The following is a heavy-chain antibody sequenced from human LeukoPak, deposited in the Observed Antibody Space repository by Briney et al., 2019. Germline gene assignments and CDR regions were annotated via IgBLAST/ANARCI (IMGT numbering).Heavy chain of an antibody. CDR2: FDPEDGET. D-gene: IGHD5-18*01. V-gene: IGHV1-24*01. CDR1: GYTLTELS. CDR3: ARVPNTAMVPMTYYYYGMDV. J-gene: IGHJ6*02. Sequence: ASVKVSCKVSGYTLTELSMHWVRQAPGKGLEWMGGFDPEDGETIYAQKFQGRVTMTRDTSTSTVYMELSSLRSEDTAVYYCARVPNTAMVPMTYYYYGMDVRGQGTTVTVSS.